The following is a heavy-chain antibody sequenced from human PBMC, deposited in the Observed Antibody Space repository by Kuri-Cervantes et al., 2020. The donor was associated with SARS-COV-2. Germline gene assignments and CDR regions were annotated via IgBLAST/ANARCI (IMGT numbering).Heavy chain of an antibody. Sequence: GGSLRLSCKASGYTFTSYDINWVRQATGQGLEWMGWMNPNSGGTNYAQKFQGRVTMTRDTSISTAYMELSRLRSDDTAVYYCARLMTQGDYWGQGTLVTVSS. V-gene: IGHV1-2*02. CDR1: GYTFTSYD. CDR3: ARLMTQGDY. J-gene: IGHJ4*02. CDR2: MNPNSGGT.